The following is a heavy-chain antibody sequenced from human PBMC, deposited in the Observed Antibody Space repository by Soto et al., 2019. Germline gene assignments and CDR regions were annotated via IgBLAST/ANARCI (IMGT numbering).Heavy chain of an antibody. D-gene: IGHD2-15*01. J-gene: IGHJ4*02. Sequence: GGSLRLSCAASGFTVSNNYMSWVRQAPGKGLEWVSIIYSGGSTYYADSVQGRFTISRDNSKNTLFLQMSSLRAGDTAVYYCAREGGGVYCSGGSCYGRYFDFWGQGNRVTVSS. CDR1: GFTVSNNY. CDR3: AREGGGVYCSGGSCYGRYFDF. V-gene: IGHV3-53*01. CDR2: IYSGGST.